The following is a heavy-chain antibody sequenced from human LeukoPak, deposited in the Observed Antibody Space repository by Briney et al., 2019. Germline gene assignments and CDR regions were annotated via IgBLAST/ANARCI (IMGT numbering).Heavy chain of an antibody. CDR2: IYYSGST. D-gene: IGHD3-10*01. Sequence: SETLSLTCTVSGGSISSYYWSWIRQPPGKGLEWIGYIYYSGSTNYNPSLKSRVTISVDTSKNQFSLKLSSVTAADTAVYYCARGKWFGEPHPNWFDPWGQGTLVTVSS. V-gene: IGHV4-59*12. CDR1: GGSISSYY. CDR3: ARGKWFGEPHPNWFDP. J-gene: IGHJ5*02.